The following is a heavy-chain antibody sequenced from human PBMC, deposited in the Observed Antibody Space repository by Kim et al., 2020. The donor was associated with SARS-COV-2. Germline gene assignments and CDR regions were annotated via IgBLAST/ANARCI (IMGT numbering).Heavy chain of an antibody. J-gene: IGHJ4*02. Sequence: PSLKSRVTISVDTSKNQFSLKLSSVTAADTAVYYCAKSSQTIFGVVKSDYWGQGTLVTVSS. V-gene: IGHV4-39*01. D-gene: IGHD3-3*01. CDR3: AKSSQTIFGVVKSDY.